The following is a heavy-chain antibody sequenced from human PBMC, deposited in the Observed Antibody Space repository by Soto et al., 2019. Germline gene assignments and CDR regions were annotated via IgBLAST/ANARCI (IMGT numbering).Heavy chain of an antibody. D-gene: IGHD3-10*01. CDR1: GGTFNTYA. CDR2: ISPMFGAA. CDR3: AREVQVHTPAFVY. Sequence: QVQLVQSGAEMKKPGSSVKVSCHSSGGTFNTYAMNWVRQAPGQGPEWMGDISPMFGAANYAPKFQGRVTITADESPGTSYMQLSSLTSEDTALYFCAREVQVHTPAFVYWGQGTLVTVSS. J-gene: IGHJ4*02. V-gene: IGHV1-69*19.